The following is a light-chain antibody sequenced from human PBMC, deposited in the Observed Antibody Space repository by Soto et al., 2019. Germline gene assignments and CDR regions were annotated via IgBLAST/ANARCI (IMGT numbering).Light chain of an antibody. CDR3: CSYAGSTTLYV. V-gene: IGLV2-23*01. Sequence: SALNQPSSVSGSPGQSLTISCPGNSNDVGSYNLVSWYQQHPGTAPKLMIYEAFKRPSGVSNRFSGSKSGDTASLTISGLQAEDEADYYCCSYAGSTTLYVFGTGTKVTVL. CDR1: SNDVGSYNL. J-gene: IGLJ1*01. CDR2: EAF.